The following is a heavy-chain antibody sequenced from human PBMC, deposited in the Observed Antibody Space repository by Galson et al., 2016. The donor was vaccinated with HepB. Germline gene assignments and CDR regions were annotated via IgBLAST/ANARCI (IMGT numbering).Heavy chain of an antibody. CDR3: AKDRGSIGLRSWFDP. D-gene: IGHD3-10*01. V-gene: IGHV3-23*01. Sequence: SLRLSCAASGFTFTTYAMNWVRQAPGKGLEWVSAIGGSGSTTYYADSVKGRFTISRDNSKNTLYLQMHSLGAEDTAIYYRAKDRGSIGLRSWFDPWGQGTLVTVSS. CDR1: GFTFTTYA. CDR2: IGGSGSTT. J-gene: IGHJ5*02.